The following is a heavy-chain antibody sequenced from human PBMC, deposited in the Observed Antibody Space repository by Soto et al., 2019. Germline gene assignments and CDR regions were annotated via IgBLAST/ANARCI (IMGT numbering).Heavy chain of an antibody. CDR1: GFTFDDYA. Sequence: SLRLSCAASGFTFDDYAMHWVRQVPGKGLEWVSGINWNSGSIGYGDSVKGRFAISRDNAKNSLHLQMDSLSAEDTAFYYCVKDESINWYSGHFRHWGQGTLVTVSS. V-gene: IGHV3-9*01. J-gene: IGHJ1*01. CDR2: INWNSGSI. CDR3: VKDESINWYSGHFRH. D-gene: IGHD6-13*01.